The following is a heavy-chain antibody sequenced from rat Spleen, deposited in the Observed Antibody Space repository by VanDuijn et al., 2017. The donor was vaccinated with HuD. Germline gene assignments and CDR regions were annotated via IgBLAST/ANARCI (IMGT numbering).Heavy chain of an antibody. V-gene: IGHV5S13*01. CDR3: TTANYGYNSAY. D-gene: IGHD1-9*01. CDR1: GFSFSNYD. CDR2: ISTGSDNT. Sequence: EVQLVESGGGLVQPGRSLKLSCAASGFSFSNYDMAWVRQAPTKGLEWIASISTGSDNTYYRGSVKGRFTIFRDDAKNIQYLQMDSLRSEDTATYYCTTANYGYNSAYWGQGVMVTVSS. J-gene: IGHJ2*01.